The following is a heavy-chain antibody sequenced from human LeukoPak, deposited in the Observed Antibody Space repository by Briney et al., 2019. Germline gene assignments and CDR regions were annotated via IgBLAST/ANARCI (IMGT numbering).Heavy chain of an antibody. J-gene: IGHJ6*03. Sequence: SETLSLTCTVSGGSISSGSYYWSWIRQPAGKGLEWIGRIYTSGSTNYNPSLKSRVTISVDTSKNQFSLKLSSVTAADTAVHYCARGRYYDFWSGYPPPPTYYYYYYMDVWGKGTTVTVSS. V-gene: IGHV4-61*02. CDR1: GGSISSGSYY. D-gene: IGHD3-3*01. CDR2: IYTSGST. CDR3: ARGRYYDFWSGYPPPPTYYYYYYMDV.